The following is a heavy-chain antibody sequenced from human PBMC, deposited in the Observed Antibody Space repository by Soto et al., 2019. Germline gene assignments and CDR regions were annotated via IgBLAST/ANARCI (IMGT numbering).Heavy chain of an antibody. CDR2: IYSGGGT. J-gene: IGHJ4*02. CDR1: GFTFSSYA. CDR3: AGGNSNGYFDY. V-gene: IGHV3-66*01. Sequence: HPGGSLRLSCAASGFTFSSYAMSWVRQAPGKGLEWVSTIYSGGGTYYADSVKGRFTISRDNPKNTLYLQMNSLRAEDTAVYYCAGGNSNGYFDYWGQGTLVTVSS. D-gene: IGHD5-18*01.